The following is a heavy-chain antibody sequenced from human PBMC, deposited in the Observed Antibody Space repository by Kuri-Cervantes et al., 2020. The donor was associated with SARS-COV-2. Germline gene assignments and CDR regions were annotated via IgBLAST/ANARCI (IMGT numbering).Heavy chain of an antibody. D-gene: IGHD3-10*01. CDR3: ARGMVRGLIQSYYYGMDV. CDR1: GYTFSDYY. Sequence: ASVKVSCKASGYTFSDYYMYWVRQAPGQGLEWMGWINPNSGGTNYAQKFQGWVTMTRDTSSTGCMELSRLRSDDTAVYYCARGMVRGLIQSYYYGMDVWGQGTTVTVSS. CDR2: INPNSGGT. J-gene: IGHJ6*02. V-gene: IGHV1-2*04.